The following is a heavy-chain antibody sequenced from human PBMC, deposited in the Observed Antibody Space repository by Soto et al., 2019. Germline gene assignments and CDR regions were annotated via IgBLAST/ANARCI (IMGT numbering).Heavy chain of an antibody. J-gene: IGHJ5*02. D-gene: IGHD2-2*01. CDR2: INPSGGST. Sequence: QVQLVQSGAEVKKPGASVKVSCKASGYTFTSYYMHWVRQAPGQVLDWMGIINPSGGSTSYAQKFQGRGTMTRDTSTSTVYMELSSLRSEDTAVYYCARGGYCSRTSCYGDNWVDPWGQGTLVTVSS. CDR1: GYTFTSYY. CDR3: ARGGYCSRTSCYGDNWVDP. V-gene: IGHV1-46*01.